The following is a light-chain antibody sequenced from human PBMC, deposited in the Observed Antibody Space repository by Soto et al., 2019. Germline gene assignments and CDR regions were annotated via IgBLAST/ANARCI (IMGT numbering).Light chain of an antibody. CDR3: QHYNSYSEA. CDR2: DAS. J-gene: IGKJ1*01. Sequence: DIQMAQAPSTLSASVGDIVTITWRASQSISSWLAWYQQKPGKAPKLLIYDASSLESGVPSRFSGSGSGTKFTLTISSLQPDDFATYYCQHYNSYSEAFGQGTKVDI. V-gene: IGKV1-5*01. CDR1: QSISSW.